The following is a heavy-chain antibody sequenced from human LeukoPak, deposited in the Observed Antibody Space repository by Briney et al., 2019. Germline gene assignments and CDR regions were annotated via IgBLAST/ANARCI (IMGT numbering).Heavy chain of an antibody. CDR1: GYTFSTAT. Sequence: ASLKISCATSGYTFSTATISSGCDSPLQGLEWVWGMSVHNGKTKYAQTLQGRITMTTDTSTTTAYMELTSLSSDDTAVYYSAREPGVASYDYWGLGTLVTVSS. CDR3: AREPGVASYDY. V-gene: IGHV1-18*01. J-gene: IGHJ4*02. CDR2: MSVHNGKT. D-gene: IGHD3-3*01.